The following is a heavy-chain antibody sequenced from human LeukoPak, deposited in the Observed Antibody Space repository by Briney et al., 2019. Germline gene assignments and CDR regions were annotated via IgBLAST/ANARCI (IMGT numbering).Heavy chain of an antibody. Sequence: ASVKVSCKASGYTFTNYGINWVRQAPGQGLEWMGWISAYNGNTNYAQSLQGRVTMTTDTSTSTAYMELRSLRSDDTAVYYCARDYAGYQNDAFDIRGQGTMVTVSS. CDR2: ISAYNGNT. V-gene: IGHV1-18*01. CDR3: ARDYAGYQNDAFDI. J-gene: IGHJ3*02. CDR1: GYTFTNYG. D-gene: IGHD3-16*01.